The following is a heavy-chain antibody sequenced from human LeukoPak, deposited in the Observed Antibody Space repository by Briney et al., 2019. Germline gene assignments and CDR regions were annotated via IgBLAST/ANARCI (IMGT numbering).Heavy chain of an antibody. J-gene: IGHJ4*02. CDR3: ARDAWLVGTTNLYYFDY. V-gene: IGHV1-2*02. CDR1: EYTFTDYY. D-gene: IGHD1-26*01. Sequence: ASVKVSCKASEYTFTDYYMHWVRQASGQGLEWMGWINPNSGDTNYAQKFQGRVTMTRDPSISTAYMELSRLRSDGTAVYYCARDAWLVGTTNLYYFDYWGQGTLVTVSS. CDR2: INPNSGDT.